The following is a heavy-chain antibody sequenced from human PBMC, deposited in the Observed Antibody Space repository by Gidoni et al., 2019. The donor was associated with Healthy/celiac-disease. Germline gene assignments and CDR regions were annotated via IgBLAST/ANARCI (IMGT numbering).Heavy chain of an antibody. CDR3: AKDSPDYYDSSGYYSSAFDI. Sequence: EVQLLESGGGLVQPGGSLRLSCAASGFTFSSYAMRWVRQAPGKGLEWVSAISGSGGSTYYADSVKGRFTISRDNSKNTLYLQMNSLRAEDTAVYYCAKDSPDYYDSSGYYSSAFDIWGQGTMVTVSS. J-gene: IGHJ3*02. D-gene: IGHD3-22*01. V-gene: IGHV3-23*01. CDR1: GFTFSSYA. CDR2: ISGSGGST.